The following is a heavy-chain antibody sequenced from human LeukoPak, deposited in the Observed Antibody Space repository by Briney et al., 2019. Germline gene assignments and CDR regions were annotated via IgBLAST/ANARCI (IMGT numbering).Heavy chain of an antibody. Sequence: GRSLRLSCAASGFTFDDYAMHWVRQAPGKGLEWVSGISWNSGSIGYADSVKGRLTISRDNAKNSLYLQMNSLRAEDTALYYCAKDALSIAVAGTGSGWYDYWGQGTLVTVSS. V-gene: IGHV3-9*01. CDR2: ISWNSGSI. CDR1: GFTFDDYA. D-gene: IGHD6-19*01. J-gene: IGHJ4*02. CDR3: AKDALSIAVAGTGSGWYDY.